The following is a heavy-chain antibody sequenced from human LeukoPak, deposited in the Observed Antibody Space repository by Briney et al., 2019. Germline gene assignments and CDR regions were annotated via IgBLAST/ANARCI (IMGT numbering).Heavy chain of an antibody. CDR1: GFTFSSYG. V-gene: IGHV3-30*02. CDR2: IRYDGSNK. Sequence: GRSLRLSCAASGFTFSSYGMHWVRQAPGKGLEWVAFIRYDGSNKYYADSVKGRFTISRDNSKNTLYLQMNSLRAEDTAVYYCAKGDGGYSYLDYWGQGTLVTVSS. J-gene: IGHJ4*02. D-gene: IGHD5-18*01. CDR3: AKGDGGYSYLDY.